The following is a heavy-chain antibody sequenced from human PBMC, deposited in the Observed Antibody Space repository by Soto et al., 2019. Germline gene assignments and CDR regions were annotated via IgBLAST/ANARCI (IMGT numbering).Heavy chain of an antibody. CDR1: GYTLTELS. Sequence: VASVKVSCKVSGYTLTELSMHWVRQAPGKGLEWMGGFDPEDGETIYAQKFQGRVTMTEDTSTDTAYMELSSLRSEDTAVYYCAHSGSSGADAFDIWGQGTMVTVSS. V-gene: IGHV1-24*01. CDR2: FDPEDGET. J-gene: IGHJ3*02. D-gene: IGHD1-26*01. CDR3: AHSGSSGADAFDI.